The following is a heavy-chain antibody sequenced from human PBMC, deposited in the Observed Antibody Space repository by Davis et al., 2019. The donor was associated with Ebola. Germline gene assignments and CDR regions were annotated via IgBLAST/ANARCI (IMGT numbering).Heavy chain of an antibody. Sequence: GESLKISCAASGFTFSSYAMSWVRQAPGKGLEWVSAISGSGGSTYYADSVKGRFTISRDNSKNTLYLQMNSLRAEDTAVYYCARDRYSSSPTAEYFQHWGQGTLVTVSS. CDR1: GFTFSSYA. CDR2: ISGSGGST. V-gene: IGHV3-23*01. CDR3: ARDRYSSSPTAEYFQH. D-gene: IGHD6-6*01. J-gene: IGHJ1*01.